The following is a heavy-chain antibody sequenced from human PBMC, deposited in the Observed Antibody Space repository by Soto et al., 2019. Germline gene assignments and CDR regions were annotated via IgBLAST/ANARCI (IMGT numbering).Heavy chain of an antibody. D-gene: IGHD3-3*01. CDR2: IYPSDSDT. CDR1: GYNFAGYW. J-gene: IGHJ4*02. Sequence: GESVKISCKGSGYNFAGYWIAWVRQMPGKGLELMGIIYPSDSDTRYRPSFQGQVTISADKSISSAYLQWSSLRASDTAMYYCARGGVSTRTFDYWGQGTPVTVSS. V-gene: IGHV5-51*01. CDR3: ARGGVSTRTFDY.